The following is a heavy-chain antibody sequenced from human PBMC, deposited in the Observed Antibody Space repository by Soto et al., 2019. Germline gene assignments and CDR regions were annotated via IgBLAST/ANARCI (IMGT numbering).Heavy chain of an antibody. D-gene: IGHD1-1*01. CDR1: GFSLSTFA. CDR2: ISDDAKTT. V-gene: IGHV3-23*01. J-gene: IGHJ4*01. CDR3: AKLNDELDF. Sequence: GGSLRLSCVVSGFSLSTFAMSWVRQAPGKGLEWVSTISDDAKTTWYADSVKGRFTMSRDNSKNTLYLQMSSLRAEDTAVYYCAKLNDELDFWGQGTLVTVST.